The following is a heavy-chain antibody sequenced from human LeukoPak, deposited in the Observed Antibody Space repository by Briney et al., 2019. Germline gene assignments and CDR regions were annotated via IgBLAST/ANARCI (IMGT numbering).Heavy chain of an antibody. D-gene: IGHD3-9*01. CDR1: GFTFSNYA. V-gene: IGHV3-23*01. CDR2: ISGGGGPT. J-gene: IGHJ4*02. Sequence: GGSLRLSCAASGFTFSNYAMSWVRQAPGKGLEWVSAISGGGGPTYYADSVKGRFTISRDNAKNSLYLQMNSLRAEDTALYYCAKDISYDILATGLDVWGQGTLVTVSS. CDR3: AKDISYDILATGLDV.